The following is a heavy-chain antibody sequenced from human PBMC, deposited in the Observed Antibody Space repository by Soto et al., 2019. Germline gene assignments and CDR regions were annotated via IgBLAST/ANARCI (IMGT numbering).Heavy chain of an antibody. J-gene: IGHJ4*02. V-gene: IGHV3-23*01. D-gene: IGHD6-13*01. Sequence: PGESLRLSCAASGFTFSSYAMSWVRQAPGKGLEWVSAISGSGGSTYYADSVKGRFTISRDNSKSTLYLQMNSLRAEDTAVYYCAYSSTPFDYWGQGTLVTVSS. CDR2: ISGSGGST. CDR1: GFTFSSYA. CDR3: AYSSTPFDY.